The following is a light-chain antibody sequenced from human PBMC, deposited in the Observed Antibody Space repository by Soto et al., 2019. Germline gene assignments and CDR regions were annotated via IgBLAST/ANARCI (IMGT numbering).Light chain of an antibody. CDR1: QSISSY. Sequence: DIQMTQSPSSLSASVGDRVTITCRASQSISSYLNWYQQKPGKAPKLLIYAASTLQSGVPSRFSGSGSGTDFTLTISSLQPEAFATYYCQQVNGYPRDITLGGGTRVEIK. CDR2: AAS. V-gene: IGKV1-39*01. CDR3: QQVNGYPRDIT. J-gene: IGKJ4*01.